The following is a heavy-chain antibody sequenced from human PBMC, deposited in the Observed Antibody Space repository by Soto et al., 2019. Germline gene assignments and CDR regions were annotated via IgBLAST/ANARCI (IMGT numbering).Heavy chain of an antibody. D-gene: IGHD3-10*01. CDR1: GGSISSYC. CDR2: ICNNVTT. J-gene: IGHJ4*02. Sequence: QVQLQESGPGLVKPSETLTLTCTVSGGSISSYCCSWIRQPPGKGLEWIGYICNNVTTNYNPSLKGRVTISGDTSKTQFSLKLSSVTAADTAVYYGARHDPGGLDYWGQGTLVTVSS. CDR3: ARHDPGGLDY. V-gene: IGHV4-59*08.